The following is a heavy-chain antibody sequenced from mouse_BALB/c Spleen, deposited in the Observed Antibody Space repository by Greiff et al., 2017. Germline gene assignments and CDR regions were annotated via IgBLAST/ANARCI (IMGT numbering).Heavy chain of an antibody. CDR1: GFTFSSYA. V-gene: IGHV5-9-3*01. Sequence: EVKLMESGGGLVKPGGSLKLSCAASGFTFSSYAMSWVRQTPEKRLEWVATISSGGSYTYYPDSVKGRFTISRDNAKNTLYLQMSSLRSEDTAMYYCARKDYRNAMDYWGQGTSVTVSS. D-gene: IGHD2-14*01. CDR3: ARKDYRNAMDY. CDR2: ISSGGSYT. J-gene: IGHJ4*01.